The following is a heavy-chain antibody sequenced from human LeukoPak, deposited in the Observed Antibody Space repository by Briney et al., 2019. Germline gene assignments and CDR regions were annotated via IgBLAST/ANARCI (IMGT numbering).Heavy chain of an antibody. Sequence: GESLKISCKGSGYRFTDYWIAWVRQMPGKGLGWMGIIYPGDSDTRYSPSLQGQVTISADKSISTAYLQWSSLKASDTAMYYCARPASSRGVDYWGQGTLVTVSS. CDR3: ARPASSRGVDY. D-gene: IGHD6-13*01. CDR1: GYRFTDYW. J-gene: IGHJ4*02. V-gene: IGHV5-51*01. CDR2: IYPGDSDT.